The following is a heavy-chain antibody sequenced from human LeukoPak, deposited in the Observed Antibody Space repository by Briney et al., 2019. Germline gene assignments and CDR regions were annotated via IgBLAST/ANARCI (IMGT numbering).Heavy chain of an antibody. CDR2: ISWNSGSI. CDR1: GFTFDDYA. V-gene: IGHV3-9*01. Sequence: GGSLRLSCAASGFTFDDYAMHWVRQAPGKGLEWVSGISWNSGSIGYADSVKGRFTISRDNAKNSLYLQMNSLRAEDTALYYCARVPGYSYYDYWGQGTLVTVSS. J-gene: IGHJ4*02. D-gene: IGHD5-18*01. CDR3: ARVPGYSYYDY.